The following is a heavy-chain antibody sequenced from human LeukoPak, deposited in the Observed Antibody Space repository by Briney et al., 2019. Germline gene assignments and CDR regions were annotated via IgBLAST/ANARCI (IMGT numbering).Heavy chain of an antibody. J-gene: IGHJ3*02. D-gene: IGHD5/OR15-5a*01. CDR3: AKDAFSYNRVYDALDI. CDR2: LSGTGYST. Sequence: GGSLRLSCAASGFTFDNYAMSWVRQAPGKGPEWVSTLSGTGYSTFYSDSVKGRFTISRDNSKDTLYLQMNSLKAEDTAIYYCAKDAFSYNRVYDALDIWGQGTMVTVSS. CDR1: GFTFDNYA. V-gene: IGHV3-23*01.